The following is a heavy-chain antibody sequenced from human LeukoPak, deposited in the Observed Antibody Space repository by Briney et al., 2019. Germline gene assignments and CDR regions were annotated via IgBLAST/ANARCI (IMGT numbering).Heavy chain of an antibody. CDR3: AKDTPLCYFDY. J-gene: IGHJ4*02. Sequence: GGSLRLSCAASGFTFSSYGLHWVRQAPGKGLEWVAFIRNDGSIIYNADSVKGRFTISRDNSKNTLYLQMNSLRADDTAVYYCAKDTPLCYFDYWGQGTLVTVSS. CDR1: GFTFSSYG. CDR2: IRNDGSII. D-gene: IGHD3-16*01. V-gene: IGHV3-30*02.